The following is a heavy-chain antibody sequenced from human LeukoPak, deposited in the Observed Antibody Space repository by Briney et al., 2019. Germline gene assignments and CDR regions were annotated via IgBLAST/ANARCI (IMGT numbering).Heavy chain of an antibody. V-gene: IGHV4-39*07. CDR1: GGSISSSSYY. Sequence: SETLSLTCTVSGGSISSSSYYWGWIRQPPGKGLEWIGSIYYSGSTYYNPSLKSRVTISVDTSKNQFSLKLSSVTAADTAVYYCARDGFLVRAFDIWGQGTMVTVSS. CDR2: IYYSGST. CDR3: ARDGFLVRAFDI. D-gene: IGHD3-10*02. J-gene: IGHJ3*02.